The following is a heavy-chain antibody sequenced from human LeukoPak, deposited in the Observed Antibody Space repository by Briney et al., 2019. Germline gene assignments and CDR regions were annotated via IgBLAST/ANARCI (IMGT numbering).Heavy chain of an antibody. J-gene: IGHJ4*02. CDR1: GGTFSSYA. Sequence: SVRVSCKASGGTFSSYAISWVRQAPGQGLEWMGRIIPIFGIANYAQKFQGRVTITADKSTSTAYMELSSLRSEDTAVYYCARDSGSHSPYFDYWGQGTLVTVSS. D-gene: IGHD1-26*01. V-gene: IGHV1-69*04. CDR3: ARDSGSHSPYFDY. CDR2: IIPIFGIA.